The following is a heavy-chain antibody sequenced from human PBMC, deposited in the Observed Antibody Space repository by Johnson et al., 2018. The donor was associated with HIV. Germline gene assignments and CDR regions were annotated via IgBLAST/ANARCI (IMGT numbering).Heavy chain of an antibody. Sequence: VQLVESGGGLVQPGGSLRLSCAASGFTVSSNYMSWVRQAPGKGLEWVSVIYSGGSTYYADSVKGRFTISRDNSKNNMYFQMNNLSAGETAVYDWSRGSPLSTSWYGSFDLWGQGTMVTVSS. J-gene: IGHJ3*01. D-gene: IGHD2-2*01. CDR2: IYSGGST. CDR3: SRGSPLSTSWYGSFDL. V-gene: IGHV3-66*01. CDR1: GFTVSSNY.